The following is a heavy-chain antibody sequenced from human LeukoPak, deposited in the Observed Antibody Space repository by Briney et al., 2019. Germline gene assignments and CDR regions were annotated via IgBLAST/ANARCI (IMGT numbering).Heavy chain of an antibody. CDR2: IGPTGTDR. J-gene: IGHJ4*02. CDR3: ATETIGRHYDY. V-gene: IGHV3-21*01. D-gene: IGHD1-14*01. CDR1: GFTFSSCG. Sequence: EGSLRLSCAASGFTFSSCGFNWVRQAPGKGLEWVSSIGPTGTDRYYADSVRGRFTISRDNAKNSMYLQMDSLRDEDTAVYYCATETIGRHYDYWGQGTLLTVSS.